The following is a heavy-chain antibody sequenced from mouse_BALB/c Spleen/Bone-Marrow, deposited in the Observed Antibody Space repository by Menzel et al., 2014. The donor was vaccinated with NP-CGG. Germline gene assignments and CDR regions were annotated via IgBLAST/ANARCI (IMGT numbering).Heavy chain of an antibody. J-gene: IGHJ2*01. CDR1: GYAFSSYW. V-gene: IGHV1-80*01. D-gene: IGHD1-2*01. CDR3: AKSGYSSFDY. Sequence: VQLQQSGAELVRPGSSVKISCKASGYAFSSYWVNWVRQRPGQGLEWIGQIYPGDGDTDYNGKFKDKATLTADKSSSTAYMQLSSLTSEASAVYFCAKSGYSSFDYWGQGTTPTVSS. CDR2: IYPGDGDT.